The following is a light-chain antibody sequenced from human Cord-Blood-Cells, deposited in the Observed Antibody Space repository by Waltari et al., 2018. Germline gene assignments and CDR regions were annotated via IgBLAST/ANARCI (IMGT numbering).Light chain of an antibody. CDR1: SSDVGSYNL. Sequence: QSALTQPASVSGSPGQSITISCTGTSSDVGSYNLVPWYQQHPGKAPKLMIYEGSKRPSGVSNRFPGSKSGTTASLTISGLQAEDEADYYCCSYAGSSTWVFGGGTKLTVL. V-gene: IGLV2-23*01. CDR3: CSYAGSSTWV. J-gene: IGLJ3*02. CDR2: EGS.